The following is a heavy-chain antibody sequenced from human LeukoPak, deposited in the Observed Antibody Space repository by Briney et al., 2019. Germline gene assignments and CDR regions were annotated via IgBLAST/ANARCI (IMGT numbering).Heavy chain of an antibody. CDR2: IYYSGST. D-gene: IGHD3-10*01. J-gene: IGHJ4*02. CDR3: ARHLGITMVRGVVDY. Sequence: SETLSLTCTVSGGSIRSSSYYWGWIRQPPGKGLEWIGSIYYSGSTYYNPSLKSRVTISADTSKNQFSLKLSSVTAADTAVYYCARHLGITMVRGVVDYWGQGTLVTVSS. V-gene: IGHV4-39*01. CDR1: GGSIRSSSYY.